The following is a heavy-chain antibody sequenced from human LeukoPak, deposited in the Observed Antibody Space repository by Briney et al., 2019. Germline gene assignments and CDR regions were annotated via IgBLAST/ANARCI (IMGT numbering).Heavy chain of an antibody. V-gene: IGHV3-23*01. D-gene: IGHD3-22*01. J-gene: IGHJ1*01. CDR2: ISGSGGST. CDR3: ARVDSSGYHSRAEYFQH. Sequence: GGSLRLSCAASGFTFSSYAMSWVRQAPGKGLEWVSAISGSGGSTYYADSVKGRFTISRDNSKNTLYLQMNSLRAEDTAVYYCARVDSSGYHSRAEYFQHWGQGTLVTVSS. CDR1: GFTFSSYA.